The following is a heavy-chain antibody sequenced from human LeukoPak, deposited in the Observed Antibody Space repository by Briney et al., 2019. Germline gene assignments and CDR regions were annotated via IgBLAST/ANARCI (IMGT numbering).Heavy chain of an antibody. Sequence: NPSETLSLTCTVSGGSISSSNWWSWVRQPPGKGLEWIGEIYRSGSIDYNPSLKSRVTISIDKSKNQFSLKPSSVTAADTAVYYCARVALYDSSAHNYFDYWGQGTLVTVSS. CDR1: GGSISSSNW. CDR3: ARVALYDSSAHNYFDY. CDR2: IYRSGSI. D-gene: IGHD3-22*01. J-gene: IGHJ4*02. V-gene: IGHV4-4*02.